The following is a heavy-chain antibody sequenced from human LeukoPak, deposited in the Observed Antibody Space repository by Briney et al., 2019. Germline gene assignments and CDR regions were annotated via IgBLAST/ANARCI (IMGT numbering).Heavy chain of an antibody. CDR1: GFTFSSYG. D-gene: IGHD3-10*01. V-gene: IGHV3-30*18. J-gene: IGHJ4*02. CDR3: AKPWFGEQDYFDY. CDR2: ISYDGSNK. Sequence: GGSLRLSCAASGFTFSSYGMHWVRQAPGKGLEWVAVISYDGSNKYYADSVKGRFTISRDNSKNTLYLQMNSLRAEDTAVYYCAKPWFGEQDYFDYWGQGTLVTVSS.